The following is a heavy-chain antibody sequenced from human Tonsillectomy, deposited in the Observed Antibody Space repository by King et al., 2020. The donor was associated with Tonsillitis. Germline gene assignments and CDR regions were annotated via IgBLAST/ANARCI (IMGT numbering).Heavy chain of an antibody. J-gene: IGHJ4*01. CDR2: ISYDGSNK. CDR1: GFTFSTYG. D-gene: IGHD3-22*01. V-gene: IGHV3-30*18. CDR3: AKDLYYXDSSGYLDY. Sequence: VQLVESGGGVVQPGRSLRLSCAASGFTFSTYGMHWVRQAPGKGLEWVAVISYDGSNKYYADSVKGRFTISRDNSKNTLYVQMNSLRSEDTAVYYCAKDLYYXDSSGYLDYXGXXXXVXXXX.